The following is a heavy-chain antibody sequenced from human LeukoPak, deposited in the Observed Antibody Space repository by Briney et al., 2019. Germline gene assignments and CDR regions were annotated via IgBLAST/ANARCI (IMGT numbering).Heavy chain of an antibody. V-gene: IGHV3-21*06. D-gene: IGHD3-3*01. CDR1: GFTFSSYS. CDR3: ASCGDYDFWSGYDAFDI. J-gene: IGHJ3*02. Sequence: GGSLRLSCAASGFTFSSYSMNLVRQAPGKGLEWVSSISSSSSYIYCADSVKGRFTISRDNAKNSLYLQMNSLRAEDTAVYYCASCGDYDFWSGYDAFDIWGQGTMVTVSS. CDR2: ISSSSSYI.